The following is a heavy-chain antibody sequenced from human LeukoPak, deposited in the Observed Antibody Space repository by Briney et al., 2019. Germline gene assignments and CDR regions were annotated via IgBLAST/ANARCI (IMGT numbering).Heavy chain of an antibody. Sequence: GGSLRLSCAASGFTFSSYAMSWVRQAPGKGLECVSVISNSGDSTYYADSVKGRFTISRDNSKNTLYLQMNSLRAEDTAVYYCANLGPMVRGAMVHWGQGTLVTVSS. J-gene: IGHJ4*02. CDR1: GFTFSSYA. CDR3: ANLGPMVRGAMVH. CDR2: ISNSGDST. V-gene: IGHV3-23*01. D-gene: IGHD3-10*01.